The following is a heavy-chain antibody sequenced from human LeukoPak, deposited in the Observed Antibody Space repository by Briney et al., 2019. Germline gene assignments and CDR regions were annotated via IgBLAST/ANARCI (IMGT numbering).Heavy chain of an antibody. Sequence: GGSLRLSCAASGFSFSRYSMNWVRQAPGKGLEWLSYISSSSSTIYYADSVKGRFTISRDNAKNSLYLQMNSLRAEDTAVYYCARISDTVTTPFDYWGQGTLVTVSS. CDR3: ARISDTVTTPFDY. D-gene: IGHD4-17*01. J-gene: IGHJ4*02. CDR1: GFSFSRYS. V-gene: IGHV3-48*01. CDR2: ISSSSSTI.